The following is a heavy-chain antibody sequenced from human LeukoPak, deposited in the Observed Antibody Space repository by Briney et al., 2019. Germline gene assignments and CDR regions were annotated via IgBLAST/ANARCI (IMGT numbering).Heavy chain of an antibody. CDR3: ARHTVTTSFDY. CDR1: GGSVSSGSYH. V-gene: IGHV4-61*01. J-gene: IGHJ4*02. CDR2: IYYSGST. Sequence: SETLSLTCTVSGGSVSSGSYHWSWIRQPPGKGLEWIGYIYYSGSTNYNPSLKSRVTISVDTSKNQFSLKLSSVTAADTAVYYCARHTVTTSFDYWGQGTLVTVSS. D-gene: IGHD4-17*01.